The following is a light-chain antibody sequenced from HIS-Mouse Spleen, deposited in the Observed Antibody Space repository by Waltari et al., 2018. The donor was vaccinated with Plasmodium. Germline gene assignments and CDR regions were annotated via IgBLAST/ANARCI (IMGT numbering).Light chain of an antibody. CDR1: RSDRGSYNL. V-gene: IGLV2-23*03. CDR2: EGS. CDR3: CSYAGSSTFV. J-gene: IGLJ3*02. Sequence: QSALTQPASVSGSPGQSITISCTGTRSDRGSYNLFSWYQQHPGKAPKLMIYEGSKRPSGVSNRFSGSKSGNTASLTISGLQAEDEADYYCCSYAGSSTFVFGGGTKLTVL.